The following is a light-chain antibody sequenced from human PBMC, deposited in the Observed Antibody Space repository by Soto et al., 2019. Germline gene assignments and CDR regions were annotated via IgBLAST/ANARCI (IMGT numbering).Light chain of an antibody. CDR2: GAS. Sequence: ETVLTQSPGTLSLSAGERATLSCRASQSVSSNLAWYQKKPGQAPRLLIYGASTRATGIPVRFSGSGSGTEFTLTISSLQSEDFAVYYCQQYNNWPRTFGQGTKVDIK. CDR1: QSVSSN. V-gene: IGKV3D-15*01. J-gene: IGKJ1*01. CDR3: QQYNNWPRT.